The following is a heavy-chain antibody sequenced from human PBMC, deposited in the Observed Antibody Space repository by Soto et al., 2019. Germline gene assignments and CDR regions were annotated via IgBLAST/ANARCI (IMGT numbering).Heavy chain of an antibody. CDR1: GFTFSSYG. J-gene: IGHJ3*02. Sequence: QVQLVESGGGVVQPGRSLRLSCAASGFTFSSYGMHWVRQAPGKGLEWVAVIWYDGSNKYYADSVKGRFTISRDNSKNTRYLQMNSLRAEDTAVYYCARTWLVPDAFDIWGQGTMVTVSS. CDR2: IWYDGSNK. CDR3: ARTWLVPDAFDI. D-gene: IGHD6-6*01. V-gene: IGHV3-33*01.